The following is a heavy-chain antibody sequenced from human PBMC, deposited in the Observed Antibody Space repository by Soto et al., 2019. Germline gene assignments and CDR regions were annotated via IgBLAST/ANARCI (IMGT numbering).Heavy chain of an antibody. J-gene: IGHJ4*02. CDR1: GFTFDDYA. CDR2: ISWNSGSI. Sequence: EVQLVESGGGLVQPGRSLRLSCAASGFTFDDYAMHWVRQAPGKGLEWVSGISWNSGSIGYADSVKGRFTISRDNAKNSLYLQMNSLRAEDTALYYCAKVGATGDYFDYWGQGTLVTVSS. D-gene: IGHD5-12*01. CDR3: AKVGATGDYFDY. V-gene: IGHV3-9*01.